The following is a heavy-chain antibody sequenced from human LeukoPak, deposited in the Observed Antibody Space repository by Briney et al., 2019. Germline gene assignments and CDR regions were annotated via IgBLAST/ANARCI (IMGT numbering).Heavy chain of an antibody. D-gene: IGHD1-26*01. CDR2: IHSSGYT. CDR3: TKRQGPTSGSYDYFDP. V-gene: IGHV4-4*09. J-gene: IGHJ5*02. Sequence: PSETLSLTCTVSGGSISGNYWSWIRQPPGQGLEWIAYIHSSGYTNYNPSLKSRVPISVDTSNNQFSLKVTSVTAADTAMYYCTKRQGPTSGSYDYFDPWGQGALVTVSS. CDR1: GGSISGNY.